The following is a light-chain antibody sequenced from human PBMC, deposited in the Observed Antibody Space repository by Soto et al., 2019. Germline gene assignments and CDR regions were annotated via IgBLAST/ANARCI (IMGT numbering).Light chain of an antibody. CDR1: SSDVGSYNL. CDR2: EGS. CDR3: CSYAGSPYV. Sequence: QSVLTQPASVSGSPGQSITIPCTGTSSDVGSYNLVSWYQQHPGKAPKPMIYEGSKRPSGVSNRFSGSKSGNTASLTISGLQAEDEADYYCCSYAGSPYVFGTGTKVTVL. V-gene: IGLV2-23*01. J-gene: IGLJ1*01.